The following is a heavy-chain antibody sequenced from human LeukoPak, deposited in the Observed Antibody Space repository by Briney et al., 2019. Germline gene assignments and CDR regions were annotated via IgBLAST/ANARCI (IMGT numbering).Heavy chain of an antibody. Sequence: GGSLRLSCAASGFTVSSNYMSWVRQAPGKGLEWVSVIYSGGSTYYADSVKGRFTISRDNSKNTLYLQMNSLRAKDTAVYYCARARGSWGRFSFYYFDYWGQGTLVTVSS. CDR2: IYSGGST. CDR1: GFTVSSNY. D-gene: IGHD6-13*01. V-gene: IGHV3-66*01. CDR3: ARARGSWGRFSFYYFDY. J-gene: IGHJ4*02.